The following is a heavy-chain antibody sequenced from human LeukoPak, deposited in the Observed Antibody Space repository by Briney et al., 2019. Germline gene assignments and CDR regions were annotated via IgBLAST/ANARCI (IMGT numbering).Heavy chain of an antibody. J-gene: IGHJ4*02. CDR1: GGGFSSFS. D-gene: IGHD3-22*01. Sequence: SVKVSCKTYGGGFSSFSITWVRQAPGQGLEWMGGIIPIFGTANYAQKFQGRVTITTDESTSTAYMELSSLRSEDTAVYYCARGYYDSSGYYPYWGQGTLVTVSS. CDR3: ARGYYDSSGYYPY. CDR2: IIPIFGTA. V-gene: IGHV1-69*05.